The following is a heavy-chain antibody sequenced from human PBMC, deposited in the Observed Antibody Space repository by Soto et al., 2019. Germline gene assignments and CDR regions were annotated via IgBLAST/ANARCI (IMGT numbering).Heavy chain of an antibody. CDR2: INSDGSST. J-gene: IGHJ4*02. D-gene: IGHD2-8*01. CDR1: GFTFSSYW. Sequence: GGSLRLSCAASGFTFSSYWMHWVRQAPGKGLVWVSRINSDGSSTSYADSVKGRFTISRDNATNTLYLQMNSLRAEDTAVYYCAKLRDFVVLPAGILDYWGPGTLVTVSS. V-gene: IGHV3-74*01. CDR3: AKLRDFVVLPAGILDY.